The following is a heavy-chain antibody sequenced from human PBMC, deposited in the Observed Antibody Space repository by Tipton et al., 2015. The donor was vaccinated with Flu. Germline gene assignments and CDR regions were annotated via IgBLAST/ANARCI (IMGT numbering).Heavy chain of an antibody. V-gene: IGHV4-59*01. CDR2: IYYSGST. CDR3: ARGVRDGYANGVPFDY. Sequence: TLSLTCTVSGGSISSYYWSWIRQPPGKGLEWIGYIYYSGSTNYNPSLKSRVTISVDTSKNQFSLKLSSVTAADTAVYYCARGVRDGYANGVPFDYWGQGTLVTVSS. CDR1: GGSISSYY. D-gene: IGHD5-24*01. J-gene: IGHJ4*02.